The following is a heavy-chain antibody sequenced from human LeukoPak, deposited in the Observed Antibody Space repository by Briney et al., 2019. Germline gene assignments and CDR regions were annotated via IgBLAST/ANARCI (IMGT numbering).Heavy chain of an antibody. V-gene: IGHV3-49*04. CDR2: IRSKAYGGTT. CDR1: GFTFGDYA. J-gene: IGHJ4*02. D-gene: IGHD2-21*02. CDR3: TRGIAYCGGDCFYYFDY. Sequence: GGSLVLSCSASGFTFGDYAMSWVRPGPGKGLEWVGFIRSKAYGGTTEYAASVKGRFTISRDDSKSIAYLQMNSLKTEDTAVYYCTRGIAYCGGDCFYYFDYWGQGTLVTVSS.